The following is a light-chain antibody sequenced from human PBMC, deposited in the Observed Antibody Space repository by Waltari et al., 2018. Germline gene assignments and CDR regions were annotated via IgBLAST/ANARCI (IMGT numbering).Light chain of an antibody. Sequence: AIQLTQSPSSLSASVGDRATITFRASQGITSALAWYQQKPGKAPKLLIYDASSLESGVPSRFSGSGSGTDFTLTISSLQPEDFATYYCQQFRAFGPGTKVDIK. V-gene: IGKV1-13*02. CDR2: DAS. J-gene: IGKJ3*01. CDR1: QGITSA. CDR3: QQFRA.